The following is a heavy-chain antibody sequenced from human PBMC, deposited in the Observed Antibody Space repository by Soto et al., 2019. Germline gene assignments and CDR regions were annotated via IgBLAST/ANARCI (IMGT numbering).Heavy chain of an antibody. CDR3: ARSLYDYVWGSYRFNWFDP. CDR1: GGSISSYY. Sequence: SETLSLTCTVSGGSISSYYWSWIRQPPGKGLEWIGYIYYSGSTNYNPSLKSRVTISVDTSKNQFSLKLSSVTAADTAVYYCARSLYDYVWGSYRFNWFDPWGQGTLVTVS. J-gene: IGHJ5*02. D-gene: IGHD3-16*02. CDR2: IYYSGST. V-gene: IGHV4-59*01.